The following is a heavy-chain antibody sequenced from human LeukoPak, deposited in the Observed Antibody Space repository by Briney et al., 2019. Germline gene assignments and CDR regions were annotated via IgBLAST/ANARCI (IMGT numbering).Heavy chain of an antibody. CDR2: ISYDGSIK. Sequence: GGSLSLSWAASGFTFSSYGTHWVRQAPGKWVEWVGVISYDGSIKYYADSVKGRFTISRDNSKNTLYLEMNRVKAEDMAVYHCEKRYTSGWYSFDYWGQGTLVTVS. D-gene: IGHD6-19*01. CDR1: GFTFSSYG. J-gene: IGHJ4*02. CDR3: EKRYTSGWYSFDY. V-gene: IGHV3-30*18.